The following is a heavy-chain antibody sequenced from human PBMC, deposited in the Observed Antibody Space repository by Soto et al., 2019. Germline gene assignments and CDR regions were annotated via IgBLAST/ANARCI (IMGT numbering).Heavy chain of an antibody. Sequence: QITLKESGPTLVKPTQTLTLTCTFSGFSLSTSGVGVGWIRQPPGKALECLALIYWDDDKRYSPSLKSRLTITQHTSEHRGGLTMTNIDDVDTAAYYWANRALFKRGGVVYFAYCGQGKLVTVSS. CDR1: GFSLSTSGVG. D-gene: IGHD3-10*01. J-gene: IGHJ4*02. V-gene: IGHV2-5*02. CDR2: IYWDDDK. CDR3: ANRALFKRGGVVYFAY.